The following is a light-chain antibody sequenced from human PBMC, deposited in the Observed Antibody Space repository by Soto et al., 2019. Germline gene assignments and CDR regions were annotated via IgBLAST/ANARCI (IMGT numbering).Light chain of an antibody. J-gene: IGKJ4*01. CDR2: DAS. CDR3: QQYNSYSPLT. V-gene: IGKV1-5*01. Sequence: IQMTHSPSTLSASVGDRVTITCXASQSISSWLAWYQQKPGKAPKLLIYDASSLESGVPSRFSGSGSGTEFTLTISSLQPDDFATYYCQQYNSYSPLTFGGGTKV. CDR1: QSISSW.